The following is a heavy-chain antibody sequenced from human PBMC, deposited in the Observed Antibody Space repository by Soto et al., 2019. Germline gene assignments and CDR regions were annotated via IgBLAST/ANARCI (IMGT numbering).Heavy chain of an antibody. CDR1: GGSFSGYY. V-gene: IGHV4-34*01. CDR3: ARCGITFGGVIVNYYYYYGMDV. J-gene: IGHJ6*02. D-gene: IGHD3-16*02. Sequence: SETLSLTCAVYGGSFSGYYWSLIRQPPGKGLEWIGEINHSGSTNYNPSLKSRVTISVDTSKNQFSLKLSSVTAADTAVYYCARCGITFGGVIVNYYYYYGMDVWGQGTTVTVSS. CDR2: INHSGST.